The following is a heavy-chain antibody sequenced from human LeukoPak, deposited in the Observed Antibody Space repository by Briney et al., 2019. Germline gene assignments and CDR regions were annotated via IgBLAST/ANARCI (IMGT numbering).Heavy chain of an antibody. D-gene: IGHD2-21*02. Sequence: NTSETLSLTCTVSGGSISSSSFYWGWFRQRPGKGLEWIGSIYYSGSTYYHPSLKSGVTISVDTSKNHFSLKLSSVTAADTAVYYCARRLKVTPFDYWGQGTLVTVSS. CDR2: IYYSGST. J-gene: IGHJ4*02. CDR1: GGSISSSSFY. V-gene: IGHV4-39*02. CDR3: ARRLKVTPFDY.